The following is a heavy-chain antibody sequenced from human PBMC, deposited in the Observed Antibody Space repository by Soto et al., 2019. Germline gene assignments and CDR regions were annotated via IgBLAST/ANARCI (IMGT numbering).Heavy chain of an antibody. CDR2: TYYRSKWYN. CDR3: ARDFVLWPHYYYYYMDV. V-gene: IGHV6-1*01. CDR1: GDSVSSNSAA. D-gene: IGHD2-2*01. J-gene: IGHJ6*03. Sequence: PSQTLSLTCAISGDSVSSNSAAWNWIRQSPSRGLEWLGRTYYRSKWYNDYAVSVKSRITINPDTSKNQFSLQLNSVTPEDTAVYYCARDFVLWPHYYYYYMDVWGKGTTVTVSS.